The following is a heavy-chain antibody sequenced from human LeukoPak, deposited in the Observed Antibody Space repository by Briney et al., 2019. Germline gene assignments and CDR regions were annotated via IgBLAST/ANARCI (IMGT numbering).Heavy chain of an antibody. CDR2: ISSSSSYI. CDR1: GFTFSSYS. CDR3: ARERGREDCSGGSCPLDAFDI. J-gene: IGHJ3*02. D-gene: IGHD2-15*01. Sequence: GGSLRLSCAASGFTFSSYSMNWVRQAPGKGLEWVSSISSSSSYIYYVDSVKGRFTISRDNAKNSLYLQMNSLRAEDTAVYYCARERGREDCSGGSCPLDAFDIWGQGTMVTVSS. V-gene: IGHV3-21*01.